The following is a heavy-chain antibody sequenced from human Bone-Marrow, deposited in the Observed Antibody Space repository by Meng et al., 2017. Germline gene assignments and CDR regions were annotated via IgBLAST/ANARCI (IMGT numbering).Heavy chain of an antibody. V-gene: IGHV4-34*01. CDR2: INHSGST. D-gene: IGHD3-22*01. Sequence: LRLSCAVYGGFFSGYYWSWIRQPPGKGLEWIGEINHSGSTNYNPSLKSRVTISVDTSKNQLSLKLSSVTAADTAVYYCASEYYYDSSGYYYDGYWGQGTLVTVSS. CDR3: ASEYYYDSSGYYYDGY. CDR1: GGFFSGYY. J-gene: IGHJ4*02.